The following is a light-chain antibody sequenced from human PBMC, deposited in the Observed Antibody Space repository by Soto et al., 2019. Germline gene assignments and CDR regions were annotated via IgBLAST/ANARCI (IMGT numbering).Light chain of an antibody. CDR1: SSDIGRYNL. J-gene: IGLJ2*01. CDR2: EDI. CDR3: CSYAGGASVV. Sequence: QSVLTQPASVSGSPGQSITISCTGTSSDIGRYNLVSWYQQHPGKAPKLIIYEDIERPSGVSDRFSGSKSGNTASLTISGLQTEDEADYYCCSYAGGASVVSGGGTKLTVL. V-gene: IGLV2-23*01.